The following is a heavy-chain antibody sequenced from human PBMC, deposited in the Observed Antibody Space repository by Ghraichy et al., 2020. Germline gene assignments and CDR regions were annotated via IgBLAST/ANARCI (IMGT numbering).Heavy chain of an antibody. J-gene: IGHJ3*01. CDR2: ITGSGRGT. D-gene: IGHD3-10*01. V-gene: IGHV3-23*01. CDR1: GFTFSSDA. CDR3: TKDRDYYGSGSLAAVAGDAFDV. Sequence: GGSLRLSCAVSGFTFSSDAMNWVRQTPGKGLEWVSSITGSGRGTYYADSVKGRFTISRDHPKNTLYLQMNSLRAEDTAIYYCTKDRDYYGSGSLAAVAGDAFDVWGQGTMVTVSS.